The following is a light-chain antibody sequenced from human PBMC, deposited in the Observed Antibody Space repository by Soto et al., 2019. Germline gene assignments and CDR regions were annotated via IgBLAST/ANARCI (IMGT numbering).Light chain of an antibody. CDR3: QQRSNWLT. CDR2: DAS. Sequence: EIVMTQSPATLSSSPGERATLPCRASQSVSSYLAWYQQKPGQAPRLLIDDASNRATGIPARFSGSGSGTDFTLTISSLEPEDFAVYYCQQRSNWLTFGGGTKVDIK. CDR1: QSVSSY. V-gene: IGKV3-11*01. J-gene: IGKJ4*01.